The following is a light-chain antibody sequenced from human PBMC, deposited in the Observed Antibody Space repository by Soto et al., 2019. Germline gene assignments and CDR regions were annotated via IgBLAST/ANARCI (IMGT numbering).Light chain of an antibody. CDR1: SSNIGSNT. CDR3: AAWDDILNFRYV. V-gene: IGLV1-44*01. CDR2: DSN. Sequence: QSALTQPPSASGTPGQRVTISCSGSSSNIGSNTVHWYQQLAGAAPKLLIYDSNQRPSGVPDRFSGSQSGTSASLAISGLQSEDEADYYCAAWDDILNFRYVFGTGPKVTVL. J-gene: IGLJ1*01.